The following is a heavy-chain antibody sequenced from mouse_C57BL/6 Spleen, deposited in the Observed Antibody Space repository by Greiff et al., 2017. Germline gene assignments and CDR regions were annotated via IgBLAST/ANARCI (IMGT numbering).Heavy chain of an antibody. J-gene: IGHJ4*01. Sequence: EVMLVESGGGLVKPGGSLKLSCAASGFTFSDYGMHWVRQAPEKGLEWVAYISSGSSTIYYADTVKGRFTISRDNAKNTLFLQMTSLRSEDTAMYYCARREGTEAMDYWGQGTSGTVSS. D-gene: IGHD3-3*01. CDR1: GFTFSDYG. CDR2: ISSGSSTI. V-gene: IGHV5-17*01. CDR3: ARREGTEAMDY.